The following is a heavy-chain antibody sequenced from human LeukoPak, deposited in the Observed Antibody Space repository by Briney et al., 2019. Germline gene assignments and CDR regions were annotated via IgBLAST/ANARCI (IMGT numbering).Heavy chain of an antibody. Sequence: GGSLRLSCVASGFTVSSNYMSWVRQAPGKGLEWVSVIYSGGSTYYADSVKGRFTISRDNSKNTVYLQMGSLRAEDTAVYYCAKNRGGTYKYYMDVWGNGTTVTVSS. CDR2: IYSGGST. V-gene: IGHV3-53*01. CDR3: AKNRGGTYKYYMDV. D-gene: IGHD1-1*01. CDR1: GFTVSSNY. J-gene: IGHJ6*03.